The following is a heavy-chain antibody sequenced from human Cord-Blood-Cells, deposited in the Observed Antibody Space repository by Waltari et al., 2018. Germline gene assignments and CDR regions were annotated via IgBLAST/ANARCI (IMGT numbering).Heavy chain of an antibody. D-gene: IGHD1-26*01. CDR3: ARASEEWWELLRAFDI. V-gene: IGHV4-4*02. CDR2: IYHSGGT. J-gene: IGHJ3*02. CDR1: GGSISSSNW. Sequence: QVQLQESGPGLVKPSGTLSLTCAVSGGSISSSNWWSWVRQPPGKGLEWIGEIYHSGGTNYNPSLKSRVTISLDKSKNQFSLKLSSVTAADTAVYYCARASEEWWELLRAFDIWGQGTMVTVSS.